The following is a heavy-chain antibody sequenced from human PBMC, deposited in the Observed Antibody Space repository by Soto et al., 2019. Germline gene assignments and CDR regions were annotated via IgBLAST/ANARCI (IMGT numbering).Heavy chain of an antibody. V-gene: IGHV4-39*01. Sequence: QLQLQESGPGLVKPSETLSLTCTVSGGSINSANYYWGWIRQPPGKGLEWIGNVYYRGTTYYNPSLKGRVPIPVDTSKTRFSLKLSSVTAAAPAVFSCVRLQRYSGGGYIDYGGKGT. CDR1: GGSINSANYY. CDR3: VRLQRYSGGGYIDY. J-gene: IGHJ4*02. CDR2: VYYRGTT. D-gene: IGHD2-21*01.